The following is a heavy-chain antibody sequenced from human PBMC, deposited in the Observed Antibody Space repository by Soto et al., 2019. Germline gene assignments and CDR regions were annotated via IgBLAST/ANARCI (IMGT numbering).Heavy chain of an antibody. CDR1: GYSFTSYA. V-gene: IGHV1-3*01. D-gene: IGHD6-19*01. CDR3: ARVIGGWYYFDY. J-gene: IGHJ4*02. CDR2: INAGNGNT. Sequence: ASVKVSCKASGYSFTSYAMHWVRQAPGQRLEWMGWINAGNGNTKYSQKFQGRVTITRDTSASTAYMELSSLRSEDTAVYYCARVIGGWYYFDYWGQGTLVTVS.